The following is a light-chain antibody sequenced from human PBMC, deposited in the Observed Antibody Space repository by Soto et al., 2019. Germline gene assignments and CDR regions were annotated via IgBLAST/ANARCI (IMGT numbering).Light chain of an antibody. Sequence: QSVLTQPRSGSGFPGQSVSISYTGTSSDVGAYNYVSWYQQYPGKAPKVMIFDVSNRPSGVSNRFSGSKSGNTASLTISGLQAEDEADYYCSSYTSSSLYVFGTGTKVTVL. CDR1: SSDVGAYNY. CDR3: SSYTSSSLYV. CDR2: DVS. V-gene: IGLV2-14*01. J-gene: IGLJ1*01.